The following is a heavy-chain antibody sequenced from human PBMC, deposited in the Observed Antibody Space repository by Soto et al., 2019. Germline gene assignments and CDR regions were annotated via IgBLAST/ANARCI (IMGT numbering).Heavy chain of an antibody. V-gene: IGHV1-8*01. CDR1: GYTFTSYD. CDR3: ARGRGKFDYYYYGMDV. Sequence: AASVKVSCKASGYTFTSYDINWVRQATGQGLEWMGWMNPNSGNTGYAQKFQGRVTMTRNTSISTAYMELSSLRSEDTAVYYCARGRGKFDYYYYGMDVWGQGTTVTVSS. J-gene: IGHJ6*02. D-gene: IGHD1-1*01. CDR2: MNPNSGNT.